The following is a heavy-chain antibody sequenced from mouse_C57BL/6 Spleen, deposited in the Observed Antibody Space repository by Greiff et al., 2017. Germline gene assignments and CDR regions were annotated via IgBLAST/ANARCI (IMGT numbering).Heavy chain of an antibody. Sequence: QVQLKESGPELVKPGASVKISCKASGYAFSSSWMHWVKQRPGKGLEWIGRIYPGDGDTNYNGKFKGKATLTADKSSSTAYMQLSSLTSEDSAVYFCSGAGGRSYESGFAYWGQGTLVTVSA. V-gene: IGHV1-82*01. CDR3: SGAGGRSYESGFAY. D-gene: IGHD1-1*01. CDR1: GYAFSSSW. J-gene: IGHJ3*01. CDR2: IYPGDGDT.